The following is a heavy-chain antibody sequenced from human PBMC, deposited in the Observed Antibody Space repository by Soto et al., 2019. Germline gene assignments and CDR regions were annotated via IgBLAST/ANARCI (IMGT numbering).Heavy chain of an antibody. CDR1: GYTFTDYY. CDR3: ARDSSPEWLLAFDY. D-gene: IGHD3-3*01. Sequence: ASVKVSCKASGYTFTDYYIHWVRQAPGQGLEWMGWINPNSGGTNYAQKFQGRVTMTRDTSISTAYMELSRLRSDDTAVYYCARDSSPEWLLAFDYWGQGTLVTVSS. CDR2: INPNSGGT. J-gene: IGHJ4*02. V-gene: IGHV1-2*02.